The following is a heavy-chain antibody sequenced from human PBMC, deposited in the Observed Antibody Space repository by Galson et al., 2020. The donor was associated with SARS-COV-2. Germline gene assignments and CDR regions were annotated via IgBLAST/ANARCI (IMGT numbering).Heavy chain of an antibody. V-gene: IGHV1-8*01. J-gene: IGHJ6*03. Sequence: ASVKVSCKASGYTFTSYDINWVRQANGQGLEWMGWMNPNSGDTGYAQKFQGRVTMTRYTSITTAYMELSSLRSEDTAVYYCARGLDFWSGGAHTDYYMDVWGKGTTVTVSS. CDR1: GYTFTSYD. CDR2: MNPNSGDT. CDR3: ARGLDFWSGGAHTDYYMDV. D-gene: IGHD3-3*01.